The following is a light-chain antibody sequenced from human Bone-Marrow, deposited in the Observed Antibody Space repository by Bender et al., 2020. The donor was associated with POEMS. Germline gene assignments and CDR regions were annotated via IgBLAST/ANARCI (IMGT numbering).Light chain of an antibody. CDR1: PFPKQY. V-gene: IGLV3-25*03. J-gene: IGLJ2*01. CDR3: QSEDRSGSYVV. CDR2: RNI. Sequence: SSELTQPPSVSVSPGQTASITCSGDPFPKQYGYWYQQKPGQAPVVIIYRNIERPPRIPERIYGCSSGTTVKLTIHGVQAESEADYYRQSEDRSGSYVVFGGGSKLTVL.